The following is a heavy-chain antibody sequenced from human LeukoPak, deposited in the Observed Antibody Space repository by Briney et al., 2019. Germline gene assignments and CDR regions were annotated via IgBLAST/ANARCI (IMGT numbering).Heavy chain of an antibody. Sequence: GGSLRLSCAASGFTFSSYSVNWVRQAPGKGLEWVSYISSSSSTIYYADSVKGRFTISRDNAKNSLYLQMNSLGAEDTAVYYCARDPHNYFWSGYYGYWGQGTLVTVSS. CDR2: ISSSSSTI. J-gene: IGHJ4*02. V-gene: IGHV3-48*04. CDR3: ARDPHNYFWSGYYGY. CDR1: GFTFSSYS. D-gene: IGHD3-3*01.